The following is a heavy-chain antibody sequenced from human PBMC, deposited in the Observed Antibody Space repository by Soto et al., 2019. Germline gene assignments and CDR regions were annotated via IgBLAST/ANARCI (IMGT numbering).Heavy chain of an antibody. J-gene: IGHJ4*03. V-gene: IGHV1-69*01. CDR2: IIPLFGTP. D-gene: IGHD2-21*01. CDR3: ARVSPSICGARHCYRLDSYLAS. CDR1: GVTFSTSG. Sequence: QVQLVQSGAEVKKPGSSLKVSCKTSGVTFSTSGISWVRQGPGQVLEGLGGIIPLFGTPKLARKFQGRVSITAHDSTTTTYLGFSRLRSDDTAIYNCARVSPSICGARHCYRLDSYLASWEQGSQVVVSS.